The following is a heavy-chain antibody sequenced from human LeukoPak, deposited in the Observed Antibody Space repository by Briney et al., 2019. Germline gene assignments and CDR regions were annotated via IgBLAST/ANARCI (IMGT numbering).Heavy chain of an antibody. CDR1: GGTFSSYT. CDR2: IIPILGIA. J-gene: IGHJ3*02. CDR3: ARDTERGSGAFDI. V-gene: IGHV1-69*04. D-gene: IGHD3-16*01. Sequence: GASVKVSCKASGGTFSSYTISWVRQAPGQGLEWMGRIIPILGIANYAQKFQGRVTITADKSTSTAYMELSSLRSEDTAVYYCARDTERGSGAFDIWGQGTMVTVSP.